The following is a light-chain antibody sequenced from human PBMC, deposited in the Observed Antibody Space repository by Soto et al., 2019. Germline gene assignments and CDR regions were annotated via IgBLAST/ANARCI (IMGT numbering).Light chain of an antibody. V-gene: IGLV2-14*01. CDR2: EVS. J-gene: IGLJ2*01. CDR3: SSYTTSTSFIL. CDR1: SSDIGNYDF. Sequence: QSALTQPASVSGSPGQSITISCTGTSSDIGNYDFVSWYQQVPGTAPKAMIYEVSSRPSGVSNRFSGSKSGNTASLTISGLQAEDEAYYYCSSYTTSTSFILFGGGTTL.